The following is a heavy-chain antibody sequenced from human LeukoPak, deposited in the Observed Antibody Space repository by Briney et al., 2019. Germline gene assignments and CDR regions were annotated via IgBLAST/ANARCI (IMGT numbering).Heavy chain of an antibody. CDR1: RYTFTSYG. V-gene: IGHV1-18*01. CDR3: ARVVSSEYLQNDAFDI. Sequence: ASVKVSCKASRYTFTSYGISGVRPAPRQGLEWMGWISAYNGNTNYAQKPQGRVTMTTDTSTSTAYMELRSLRSDDTAVYYCARVVSSEYLQNDAFDIWGQGTMVTVSS. CDR2: ISAYNGNT. D-gene: IGHD6-19*01. J-gene: IGHJ3*02.